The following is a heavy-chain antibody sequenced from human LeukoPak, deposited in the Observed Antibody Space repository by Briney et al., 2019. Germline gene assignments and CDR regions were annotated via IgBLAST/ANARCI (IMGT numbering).Heavy chain of an antibody. CDR1: GFIFSSYS. D-gene: IGHD3-10*01. CDR2: ISSSSTI. CDR3: AGHYYRLAFDI. V-gene: IGHV3-48*04. Sequence: GGSLRLSCAASGFIFSSYSMNWVRQAPGKGLEWVSYISSSSTIYYADSVKGRFTISRDNAKNSLYLQMNSLRAEDAAVYYCAGHYYRLAFDIWGQGTMVTVSS. J-gene: IGHJ3*02.